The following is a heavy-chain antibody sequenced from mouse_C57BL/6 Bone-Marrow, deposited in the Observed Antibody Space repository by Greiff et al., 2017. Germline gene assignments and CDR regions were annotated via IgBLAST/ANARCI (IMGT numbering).Heavy chain of an antibody. CDR2: ISYDGSN. Sequence: EVKLQESGPGLVKPSQSLSLTCSVTGYSITSGYYWNWIRQFPGNKLEWMGYISYDGSNNYNPSLKNRISITRDTFKNQFFLELNSVTTEDAATCYCARDGGFAYWGQGTLVTVSA. V-gene: IGHV3-6*01. CDR1: GYSITSGYY. J-gene: IGHJ3*01. CDR3: ARDGGFAY.